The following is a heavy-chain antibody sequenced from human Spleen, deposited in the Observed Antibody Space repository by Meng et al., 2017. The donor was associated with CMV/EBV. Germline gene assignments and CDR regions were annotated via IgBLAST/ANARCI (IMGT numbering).Heavy chain of an antibody. CDR1: GFTFDDYA. V-gene: IGHV3-21*01. CDR2: ITIGSHYI. CDR3: ASADYDFWSGLI. D-gene: IGHD3-3*01. Sequence: GESLKISCAASGFTFDDYAMHWVRQAPGKGLEWVSSITIGSHYIYYADSVKGRFTVSRDNAKNSLFLQMNSLRPEDTAIYYCASADYDFWSGLIWGQGTLVTVSS. J-gene: IGHJ4*02.